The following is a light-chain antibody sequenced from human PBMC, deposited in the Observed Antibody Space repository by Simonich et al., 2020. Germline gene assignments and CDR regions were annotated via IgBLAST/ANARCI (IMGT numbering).Light chain of an antibody. V-gene: IGKV3-15*01. CDR3: QQYNNWPPWT. CDR2: GAS. CDR1: PSVSSN. J-gene: IGKJ1*01. Sequence: EIVMTQSPAPLSVSPGERATLSCRASPSVSSNLAWYQQKPGQAPRLLIYGASTRATGIPARCSGSGSGTEFTLTISSLQSEEFAVYYCQQYNNWPPWTFGQGTKVEIK.